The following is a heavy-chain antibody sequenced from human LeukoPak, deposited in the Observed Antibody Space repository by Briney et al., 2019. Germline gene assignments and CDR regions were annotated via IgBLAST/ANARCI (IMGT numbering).Heavy chain of an antibody. V-gene: IGHV1-2*04. CDR2: INPNSGGT. CDR3: AILDYGDSDDAFDI. CDR1: GYTFTGYY. J-gene: IGHJ3*02. Sequence: GSVKVSCKASGYTFTGYYMHWVRQAPGQGLEWMGWINPNSGGTNYAQKFQGWVTVTRDTSISTAYMELSRLRSDDTAVYYCAILDYGDSDDAFDIWGQGTMVTVSS. D-gene: IGHD4-17*01.